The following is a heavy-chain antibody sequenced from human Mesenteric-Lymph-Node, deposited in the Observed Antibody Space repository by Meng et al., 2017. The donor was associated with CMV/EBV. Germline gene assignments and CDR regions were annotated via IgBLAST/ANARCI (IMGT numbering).Heavy chain of an antibody. CDR3: AKGGNNWNYVADY. CDR2: MSSSGGST. J-gene: IGHJ4*02. D-gene: IGHD1-7*01. Sequence: GGSLRLSCAASGFTFSSYAMSWVRQAPGKGLEWVSGMSSSGGSTYYADSVKGRFTISRDNSKNSLYLQMNSLRTEDTALYYCAKGGNNWNYVADYWGQGTLVTVSS. V-gene: IGHV3-23*01. CDR1: GFTFSSYA.